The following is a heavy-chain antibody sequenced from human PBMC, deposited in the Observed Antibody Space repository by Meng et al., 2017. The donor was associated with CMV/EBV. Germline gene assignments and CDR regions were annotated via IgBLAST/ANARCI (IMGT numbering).Heavy chain of an antibody. V-gene: IGHV3-11*06. CDR1: GFTFSDDY. CDR3: ARDGYNYYYDSSGPDY. J-gene: IGHJ4*02. Sequence: GFTFSDDYMSWIRQAPGKGLEWVSYISSSSSYTNYADSVKGRFTISRDNAKNSLYLQMNSLRAEDTAVYYCARDGYNYYYDSSGPDYWGQGTLVTVSS. D-gene: IGHD3-22*01. CDR2: ISSSSSYT.